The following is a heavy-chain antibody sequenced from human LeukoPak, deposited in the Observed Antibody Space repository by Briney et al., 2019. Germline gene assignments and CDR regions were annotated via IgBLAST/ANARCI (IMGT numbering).Heavy chain of an antibody. V-gene: IGHV1-2*02. CDR1: GYTFTGYY. D-gene: IGHD5-18*01. CDR3: VRDRDTAMDPHAGHLWFFLSPHYYMDV. J-gene: IGHJ6*03. CDR2: INPNSGST. Sequence: GASVKVSSKASGYTFTGYYMHSVRQATGQGLEWMGWINPNSGSTNYAQKFQGRVTMTRETSISTAYMGLSRLRTADTAVYYCVRDRDTAMDPHAGHLWFFLSPHYYMDVWGKGTTVTVSS.